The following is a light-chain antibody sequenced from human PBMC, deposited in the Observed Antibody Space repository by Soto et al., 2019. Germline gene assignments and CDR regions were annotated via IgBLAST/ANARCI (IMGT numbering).Light chain of an antibody. V-gene: IGLV2-11*01. Sequence: QSVLTQPRSVSGSPGQSVTISCTGTSSDVDDYKYVSWFQPHPGKAPKLMIYDVSERPSGVPDRCSGSKSGNTASLTISGLQAEDEADYYCCSYGGTFYVFGTGTKVTVL. CDR3: CSYGGTFYV. J-gene: IGLJ1*01. CDR2: DVS. CDR1: SSDVDDYKY.